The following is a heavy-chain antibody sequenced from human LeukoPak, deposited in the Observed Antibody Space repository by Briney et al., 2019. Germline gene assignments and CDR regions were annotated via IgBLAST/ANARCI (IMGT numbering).Heavy chain of an antibody. V-gene: IGHV5-51*01. J-gene: IGHJ3*02. CDR3: AREAIYSSGWYRCAFDI. Sequence: GASLKISCKGSGYSFTSYWICWVRQMPRKGLEWMGIIYPRDSDTRYSPSFQGQVTISADKSISTAYLQWSSLKASDTAMYYCAREAIYSSGWYRCAFDIWGQGTMVTVSS. D-gene: IGHD6-19*01. CDR2: IYPRDSDT. CDR1: GYSFTSYW.